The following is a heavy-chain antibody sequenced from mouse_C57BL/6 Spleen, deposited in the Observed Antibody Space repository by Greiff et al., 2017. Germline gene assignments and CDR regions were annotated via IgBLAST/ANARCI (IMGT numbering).Heavy chain of an antibody. CDR3: AGGPYFDY. CDR2: ISNGGGST. D-gene: IGHD3-3*01. Sequence: EVQLVESGGGLVQPGGSLKLSCAASGFTFSDYYMYWVRQTPEKRLEWVAYISNGGGSTYYPDTVKGRFTISRDNAKNTLYLQMSRLKSEDTAMYYCAGGPYFDYWGQGTTLTVSS. J-gene: IGHJ2*01. V-gene: IGHV5-12*01. CDR1: GFTFSDYY.